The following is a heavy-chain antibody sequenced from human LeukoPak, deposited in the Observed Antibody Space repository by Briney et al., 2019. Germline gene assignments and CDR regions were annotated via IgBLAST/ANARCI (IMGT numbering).Heavy chain of an antibody. CDR2: ISAYNGYT. Sequence: GASVKVSCKASGYTFTSYGISWVRQAPGQGLEWMGWISAYNGYTNYAQKLQGRVTMTTDTSTSTAYMELRSLRSDDTAVYYCARDPALAVAGPFDYWGQGTLVTVSS. CDR3: ARDPALAVAGPFDY. J-gene: IGHJ4*02. D-gene: IGHD6-19*01. V-gene: IGHV1-18*01. CDR1: GYTFTSYG.